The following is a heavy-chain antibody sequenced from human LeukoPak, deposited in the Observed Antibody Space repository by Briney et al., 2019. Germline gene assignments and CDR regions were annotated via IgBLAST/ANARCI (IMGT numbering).Heavy chain of an antibody. CDR3: AKEGCSSTSCYEIDY. J-gene: IGHJ4*02. CDR1: GFTFSSYW. V-gene: IGHV3-7*03. D-gene: IGHD2-2*01. Sequence: PGGSLRLSCAASGFTFSSYWMSWVRQAPGKGLEWVANIKQDGSEKYYVDSVKGRFTISRDNSKNTLYLQMNSPRAEDTAVYYCAKEGCSSTSCYEIDYWGQGTLVTVSS. CDR2: IKQDGSEK.